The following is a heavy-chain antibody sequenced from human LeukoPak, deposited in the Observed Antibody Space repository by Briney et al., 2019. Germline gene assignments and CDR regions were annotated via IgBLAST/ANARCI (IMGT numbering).Heavy chain of an antibody. CDR3: AREILRFDI. V-gene: IGHV7-4-1*02. Sequence: ASVKVSCKASGYTFTNYGISWVRQAPGQGLEWMGWINTHTGNPIYAQGYTGRFVFSLDPSVSTAYLQISSLKAEDTAIYYCAREILRFDIWGQGTMVTVSS. CDR1: GYTFTNYG. CDR2: INTHTGNP. J-gene: IGHJ3*02.